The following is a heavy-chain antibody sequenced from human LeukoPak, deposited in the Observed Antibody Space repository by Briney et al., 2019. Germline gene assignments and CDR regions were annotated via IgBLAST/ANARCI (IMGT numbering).Heavy chain of an antibody. V-gene: IGHV4-39*02. CDR2: INYSGNT. Sequence: PSGTLSLTCTVSSGSISGSDYYWCWIRQPPGKGLEWIGSINYSGNTYYDSSLKSRVTISVDTSKNHFSLRLSSVTAADTAVYYCARLVLSYGNAFDHWGQGTLVTVSS. D-gene: IGHD3-16*01. J-gene: IGHJ4*02. CDR1: SGSISGSDYY. CDR3: ARLVLSYGNAFDH.